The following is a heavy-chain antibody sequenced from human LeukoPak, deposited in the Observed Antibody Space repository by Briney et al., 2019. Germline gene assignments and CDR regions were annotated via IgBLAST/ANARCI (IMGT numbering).Heavy chain of an antibody. V-gene: IGHV1-69*13. Sequence: ASVKVSCKASGGTFSSYAISWVRQAPGQGLEWMGGIIPIFGTANYAQKFQGRVTITADESTSTAYMELSSLRSEDTAVYYCARGFYGDPGYYYYYYMDVWGKGTTVTVSS. CDR1: GGTFSSYA. CDR2: IIPIFGTA. D-gene: IGHD4-17*01. CDR3: ARGFYGDPGYYYYYYMDV. J-gene: IGHJ6*03.